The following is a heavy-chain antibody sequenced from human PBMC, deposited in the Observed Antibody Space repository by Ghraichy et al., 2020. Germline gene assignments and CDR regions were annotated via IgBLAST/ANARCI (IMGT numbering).Heavy chain of an antibody. Sequence: ASVKVSCKASGYTFTSYGISWVRQAPGQGLEWMGWISAYNGNTNYAQKLQGRVTMTTDTSTSTAYMELRSLRSDDTAVYYCAREDGNIVVVPAAPMDYWGQGTLVTVSS. CDR2: ISAYNGNT. D-gene: IGHD2-2*01. CDR3: AREDGNIVVVPAAPMDY. J-gene: IGHJ4*02. V-gene: IGHV1-18*01. CDR1: GYTFTSYG.